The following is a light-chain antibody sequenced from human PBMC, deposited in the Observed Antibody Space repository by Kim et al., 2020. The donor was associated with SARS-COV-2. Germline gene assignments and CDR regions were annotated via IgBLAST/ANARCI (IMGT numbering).Light chain of an antibody. V-gene: IGKV1-17*01. Sequence: ASDGDRITSNCRASQDIRNDLGWCQQNAERAPKRLIYGASSLQSGVPSRCSGSGSGTEFTLTISSVQTKDFATYFCLQHSTYPITVGQGTRRGIK. J-gene: IGKJ5*01. CDR2: GAS. CDR1: QDIRND. CDR3: LQHSTYPIT.